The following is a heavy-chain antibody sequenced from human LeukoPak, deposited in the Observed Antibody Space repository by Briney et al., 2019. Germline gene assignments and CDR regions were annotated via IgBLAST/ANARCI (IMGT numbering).Heavy chain of an antibody. Sequence: GASVKVSCKASGYTFTSYGISWVRQAPGQGPEWMGWISAYNGNTNYAQKLQGRVTMTTDTSTSTAYMELRSLRSDDTAVYYCARDPTGIVVPAAIRYFDYWGQGTLVTVSS. V-gene: IGHV1-18*01. CDR3: ARDPTGIVVPAAIRYFDY. J-gene: IGHJ4*02. CDR2: ISAYNGNT. CDR1: GYTFTSYG. D-gene: IGHD2-2*02.